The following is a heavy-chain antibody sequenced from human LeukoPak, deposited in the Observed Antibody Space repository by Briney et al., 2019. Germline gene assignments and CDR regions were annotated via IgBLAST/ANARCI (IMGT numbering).Heavy chain of an antibody. CDR2: IIPIFGTA. CDR3: ATVFRITIFGGVLDY. J-gene: IGHJ4*02. D-gene: IGHD3-3*01. V-gene: IGHV1-69*05. Sequence: SVKVSCKASGGTFSSYAISWVRQAPGQGLEWMGGIIPIFGTANYAQKFQGRVTITTDESTSTAYMELSSLRSEDTAVYYCATVFRITIFGGVLDYWGQGTLVTVSS. CDR1: GGTFSSYA.